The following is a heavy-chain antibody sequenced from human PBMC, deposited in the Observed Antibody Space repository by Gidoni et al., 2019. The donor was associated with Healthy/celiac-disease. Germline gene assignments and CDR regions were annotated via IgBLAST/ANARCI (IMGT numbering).Heavy chain of an antibody. CDR3: ARHAAGYDILTGYSLYYFDY. J-gene: IGHJ4*02. Sequence: LQLQESGTGLVKPSETLSLTCTVSGGSISSRSYHWGGIRQPPGKGLEWIGSIYYSGSTYYNPSLKSRVTISVDTSKNQFSLKLSSVTAADTAVYYCARHAAGYDILTGYSLYYFDYWGQGTLVTVSS. D-gene: IGHD3-9*01. CDR2: IYYSGST. CDR1: GGSISSRSYH. V-gene: IGHV4-39*01.